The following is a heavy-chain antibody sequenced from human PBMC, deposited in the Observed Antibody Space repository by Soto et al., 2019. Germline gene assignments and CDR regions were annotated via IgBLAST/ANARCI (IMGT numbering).Heavy chain of an antibody. Sequence: EVQLVESGGGLVQPGGSLRLSCAASGFTFSSYWMSWVRQAPGKGLEWVANIKQDGSEKYYVDSVKGRFTISRDNAKNSLYLQMNSLRAEDTAVYYCARVRSSSWYFSGMDVWGQGTTVTVSS. CDR2: IKQDGSEK. CDR3: ARVRSSSWYFSGMDV. V-gene: IGHV3-7*01. D-gene: IGHD6-13*01. J-gene: IGHJ6*02. CDR1: GFTFSSYW.